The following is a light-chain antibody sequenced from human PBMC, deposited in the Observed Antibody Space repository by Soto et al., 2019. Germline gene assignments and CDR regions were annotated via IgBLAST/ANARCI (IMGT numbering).Light chain of an antibody. Sequence: EVVLAQSPATLSLSPGDRATLSCRANESVSTYLAWYQQKPGQSPRLLIYDTSKWTTGIPASFTGSGSGTDFTLTLVSLEPEYFAFYYCQQRSSWPLTFGGGNKVDIK. V-gene: IGKV3-11*01. CDR2: DTS. CDR3: QQRSSWPLT. J-gene: IGKJ4*01. CDR1: ESVSTY.